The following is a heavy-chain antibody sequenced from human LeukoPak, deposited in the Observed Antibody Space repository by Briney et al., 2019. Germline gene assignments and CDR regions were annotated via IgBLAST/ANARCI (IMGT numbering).Heavy chain of an antibody. CDR1: GFTVNSNY. D-gene: IGHD1-14*01. CDR2: IYSGGST. CDR3: ATALTPTYAFDI. V-gene: IGHV3-53*01. J-gene: IGHJ3*02. Sequence: PGGSLRLSCAASGFTVNSNYMSWVRQAPGKGLEWVSVIYSGGSTYFADSVKGRFAISRDNSKNTLYLQTNSLRAEDTAVYYCATALTPTYAFDIWGQGTMVTVSS.